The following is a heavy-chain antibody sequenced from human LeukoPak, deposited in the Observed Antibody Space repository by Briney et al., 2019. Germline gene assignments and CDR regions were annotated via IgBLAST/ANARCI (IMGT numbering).Heavy chain of an antibody. Sequence: PGGSLRLSCAASGFTFSSYSMNWVRQAPGKGLEWVGRIKSKTDGGTIDYAAPVKGRSTISRDDSKNMVYLLMNSLKTEDTAVYYCTTSYYDSSGFRAWGQGTLVTVSS. CDR1: GFTFSSYS. V-gene: IGHV3-15*01. J-gene: IGHJ4*02. CDR3: TTSYYDSSGFRA. D-gene: IGHD3-22*01. CDR2: IKSKTDGGTI.